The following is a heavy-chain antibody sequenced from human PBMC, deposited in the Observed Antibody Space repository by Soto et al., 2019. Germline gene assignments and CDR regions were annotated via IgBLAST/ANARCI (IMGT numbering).Heavy chain of an antibody. J-gene: IGHJ4*02. CDR2: ISGSGGST. Sequence: GGSLRLSCAASGFTFSSYAMSWVRQAPGKGLEWVSAISGSGGSTYYADSVKGRFTISRDNSKNTLYLQMNSLRAEDTAVYYCAKDHRYDYIWGSYRYGAPYFDYWGQGTLVTVSS. V-gene: IGHV3-23*01. D-gene: IGHD3-16*02. CDR3: AKDHRYDYIWGSYRYGAPYFDY. CDR1: GFTFSSYA.